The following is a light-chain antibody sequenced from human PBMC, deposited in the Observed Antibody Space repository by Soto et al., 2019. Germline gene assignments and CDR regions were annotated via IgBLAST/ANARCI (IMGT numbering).Light chain of an antibody. V-gene: IGLV2-14*01. CDR2: EVT. CDR3: SSYTSINTHL. Sequence: QSALTQPASVSGTPGQSITISCTGASSDFGNFNYVSWYQQHPGKVPKLIIYEVTSRPSGVSNRFSGSKSDNTASLTISGLQAEDEDYYYCSSYTSINTHLFGGGTKLTVL. J-gene: IGLJ3*02. CDR1: SSDFGNFNY.